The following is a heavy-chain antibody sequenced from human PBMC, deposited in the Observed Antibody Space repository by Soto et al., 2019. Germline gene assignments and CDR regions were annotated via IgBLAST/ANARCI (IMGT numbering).Heavy chain of an antibody. Sequence: SETLSLTCSVSGGSITSYYWSWIRQPPGKGLEWIAYIYYSGSTSYNPSPKSRVSISLDTSKNQFSLKLSSVTAADTAVYYCARTYDGSGPNSGGYGFDIWGQGTMVT. J-gene: IGHJ3*02. CDR3: ARTYDGSGPNSGGYGFDI. CDR2: IYYSGST. D-gene: IGHD3-22*01. CDR1: GGSITSYY. V-gene: IGHV4-59*01.